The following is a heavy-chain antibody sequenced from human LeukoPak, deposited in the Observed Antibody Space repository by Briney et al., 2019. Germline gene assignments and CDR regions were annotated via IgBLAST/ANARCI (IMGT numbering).Heavy chain of an antibody. D-gene: IGHD3-16*01. Sequence: SETLSLTCSVSGASLTIYYWNWIRQPAGKGLEWIGRYTSGTTTHNPSLKSQFTMSIDTSKNQISLKLTSVTAADTAVYYCATGDHSFGNWGQGILVTVTP. CDR2: YTSGTT. CDR1: GASLTIYY. CDR3: ATGDHSFGN. V-gene: IGHV4-4*07. J-gene: IGHJ4*02.